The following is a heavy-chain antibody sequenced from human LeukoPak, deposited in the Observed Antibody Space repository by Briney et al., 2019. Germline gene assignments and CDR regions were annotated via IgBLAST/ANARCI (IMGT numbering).Heavy chain of an antibody. J-gene: IGHJ4*02. CDR1: GGSISSYY. CDR2: IYHSGST. Sequence: SETLSLTCTVSGGSISSYYWSWIRQPPGKGLEWIGEIYHSGSTNYNPSLKSRVTISVDKSKNQFSLKLSSVTAADTAVYYCARVYGKRYYYDSSGYLDYWGQGTLVTVSS. D-gene: IGHD3-22*01. V-gene: IGHV4-59*12. CDR3: ARVYGKRYYYDSSGYLDY.